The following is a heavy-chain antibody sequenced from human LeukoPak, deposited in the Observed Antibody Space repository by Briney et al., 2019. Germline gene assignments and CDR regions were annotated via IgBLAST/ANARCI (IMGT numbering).Heavy chain of an antibody. CDR3: ARRVGCSGGSCYVSLRKFDY. J-gene: IGHJ4*02. CDR2: INLSGST. Sequence: KPSETLSLTCAVYGGSFSGYYWSWIRQPPGKGLEWIGEINLSGSTNYNPSLKSRVTISVDTSKNQFTLKLSSVTAADTAVYYCARRVGCSGGSCYVSLRKFDYWGQGTLVTVSS. D-gene: IGHD2-15*01. V-gene: IGHV4-34*01. CDR1: GGSFSGYY.